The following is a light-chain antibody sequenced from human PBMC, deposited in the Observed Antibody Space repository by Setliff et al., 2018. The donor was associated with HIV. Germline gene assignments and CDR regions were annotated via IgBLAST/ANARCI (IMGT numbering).Light chain of an antibody. CDR3: QHYNNWPRT. CDR2: GAY. Sequence: EIVMTQSPATLSVSPGERATLSCRASQSVSSNLAWYQQKPGQAPRLLIYGAYMRATGIPARFSGSGSGTEFTLTISSLQSEDFAVYYCQHYNNWPRTFGQGTKVDIK. V-gene: IGKV3-15*01. J-gene: IGKJ1*01. CDR1: QSVSSN.